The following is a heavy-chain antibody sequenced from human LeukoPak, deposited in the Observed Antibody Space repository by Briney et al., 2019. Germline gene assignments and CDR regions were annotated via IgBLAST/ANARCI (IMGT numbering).Heavy chain of an antibody. CDR2: ISTTGGGT. CDR1: GFTFSSFA. J-gene: IGHJ4*02. CDR3: GNWGPLLNNTFDS. V-gene: IGHV3-23*01. D-gene: IGHD3-16*01. Sequence: GGSLRLSCAASGFTFSSFAMSWVRQAPGKGLEWVSSISTTGGGTYYADSVKGRFTISRDNSKNTLYLQMNSLRAEDTALYYCGNWGPLLNNTFDSGGQGTLVTVPS.